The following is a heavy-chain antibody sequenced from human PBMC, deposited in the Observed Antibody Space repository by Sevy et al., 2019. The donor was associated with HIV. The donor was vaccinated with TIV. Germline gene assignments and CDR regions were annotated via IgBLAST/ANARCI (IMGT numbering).Heavy chain of an antibody. CDR3: ARVVAYCSGGSCFPGYYYGMDV. CDR1: GFTFSSYS. D-gene: IGHD2-15*01. J-gene: IGHJ6*02. Sequence: GGSLRLSCGVSGFTFSSYSMNWVRQAPGKGLEWVSSISSSSRYIYYADSMKGRFTISRDNAKNSLYLQMNSLRAEDTAVYYCARVVAYCSGGSCFPGYYYGMDVWGQGTTVTVSS. CDR2: ISSSSRYI. V-gene: IGHV3-21*01.